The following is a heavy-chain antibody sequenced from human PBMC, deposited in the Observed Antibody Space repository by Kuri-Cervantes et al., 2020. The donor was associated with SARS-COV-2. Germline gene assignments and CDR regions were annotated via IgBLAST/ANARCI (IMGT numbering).Heavy chain of an antibody. Sequence: GGSLRLSCKGSGYGFTSYWIGWVRQAPGQRLEWMGGIIPIFGTANYAQKFQGRVTITTDESTSTAYMELSSLRSEDTAVYYCASTIFGVDNWFDPWGQGTLVTVSS. V-gene: IGHV1-69*05. CDR3: ASTIFGVDNWFDP. CDR1: GYGFTSYW. J-gene: IGHJ5*02. D-gene: IGHD3-3*01. CDR2: IIPIFGTA.